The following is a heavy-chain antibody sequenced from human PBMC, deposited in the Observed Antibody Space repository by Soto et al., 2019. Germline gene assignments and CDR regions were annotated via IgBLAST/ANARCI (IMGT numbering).Heavy chain of an antibody. CDR2: VNPIVSMS. V-gene: IGHV1-69*02. CDR3: ASRYGTGSRAFDY. J-gene: IGHJ4*02. CDR1: GDTFNFYS. Sequence: QVQLVQSGAEVKRPGSSVKVSCKASGDTFNFYSINWVRQAPGVGLEWMGRVNPIVSMSNYAQKFQGRVTMTADKSTSTASMELSSLRSADTATYYCASRYGTGSRAFDYWGQGALVTVSS. D-gene: IGHD3-10*01.